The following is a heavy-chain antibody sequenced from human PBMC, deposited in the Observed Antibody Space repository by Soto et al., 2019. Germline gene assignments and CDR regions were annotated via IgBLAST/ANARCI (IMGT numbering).Heavy chain of an antibody. CDR3: ARGEEGSGNSLMDV. J-gene: IGHJ6*04. Sequence: GGSLRLSCAASGFTFSSYWMSWVRQAPGKGLEWVANIKQDGSEKYYVDSVKGRFTISRDNAKNSLYLQMNSLRAEDTAVYYCARGEEGSGNSLMDVWGKGTTVTVSS. CDR1: GFTFSSYW. D-gene: IGHD3-10*01. V-gene: IGHV3-7*01. CDR2: IKQDGSEK.